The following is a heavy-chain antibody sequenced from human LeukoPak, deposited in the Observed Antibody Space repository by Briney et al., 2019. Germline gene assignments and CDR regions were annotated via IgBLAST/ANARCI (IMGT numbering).Heavy chain of an antibody. CDR2: ISSSGSTI. CDR1: GFTFSSYE. D-gene: IGHD3-10*01. CDR3: AKDVVVLLWFGDAFDY. J-gene: IGHJ4*02. Sequence: GSLRLSCAASGFTFSSYEMNWVRQAPGKGLEWVSYISSSGSTIYYADSVKGRFTISRDNAKNSLYLQMNSLRAEDTAVYYCAKDVVVLLWFGDAFDYWGQGTLVTVSS. V-gene: IGHV3-48*03.